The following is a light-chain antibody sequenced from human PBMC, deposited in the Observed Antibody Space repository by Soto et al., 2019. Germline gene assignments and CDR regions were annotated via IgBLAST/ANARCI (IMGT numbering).Light chain of an antibody. CDR3: QQRYSTLLYT. CDR2: AAS. V-gene: IGKV1-39*01. J-gene: IGKJ2*01. Sequence: DIQMTQSPSSLSASVGDRVTITCRASQSISSYLNWYQQKPGKAPKLLIYAASSLQSGVPSRFSGSGSGTDFTLTISSLQPADFATYYCQQRYSTLLYTFGQGTKLEIK. CDR1: QSISSY.